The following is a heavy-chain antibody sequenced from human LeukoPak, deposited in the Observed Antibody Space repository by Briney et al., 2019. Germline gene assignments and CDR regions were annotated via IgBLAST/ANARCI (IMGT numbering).Heavy chain of an antibody. CDR1: GGTFSSYA. J-gene: IGHJ4*02. Sequence: ASVKVSCKASGGTFSSYAISWVRQAHGQGLEWMGGIIPIFGTANYAQKFQGRVTITADESTSTAYMELSSLRSEDTAVYYCARGPTGRFLEWLLPFDYWGQGTLVTVSS. V-gene: IGHV1-69*13. D-gene: IGHD3-3*01. CDR3: ARGPTGRFLEWLLPFDY. CDR2: IIPIFGTA.